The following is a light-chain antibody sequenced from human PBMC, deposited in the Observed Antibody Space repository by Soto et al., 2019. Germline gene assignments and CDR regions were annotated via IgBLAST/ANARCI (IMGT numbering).Light chain of an antibody. V-gene: IGKV2-28*01. CDR1: QSLLHSNGYNY. CDR2: LGS. J-gene: IGKJ1*01. Sequence: DIVMTQSPLSLPVTPGEPASISCRSSQSLLHSNGYNYLDWYLQKPGQSPQLLIYLGSNRASGVPDRFSGSGSGTDFTLKISRVEAEDVGVYHCMQALQTPTTFGQGTKVEIK. CDR3: MQALQTPTT.